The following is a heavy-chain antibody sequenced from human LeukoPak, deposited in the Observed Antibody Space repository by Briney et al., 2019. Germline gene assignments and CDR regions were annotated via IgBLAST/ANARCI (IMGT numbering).Heavy chain of an antibody. CDR3: ARGSLYYDFWSGYIRSEYFQH. CDR1: GGSFSGYY. J-gene: IGHJ1*01. CDR2: INHSGST. Sequence: SETLSLTCAVYGGSFSGYYWSWIRQPPGKGLEWIGEINHSGSTNYNPSLKSRVTISVDTSKNQFSLKLSSVTAAGTAVYYCARGSLYYDFWSGYIRSEYFQHWGQGTLVTVSS. D-gene: IGHD3-3*01. V-gene: IGHV4-34*01.